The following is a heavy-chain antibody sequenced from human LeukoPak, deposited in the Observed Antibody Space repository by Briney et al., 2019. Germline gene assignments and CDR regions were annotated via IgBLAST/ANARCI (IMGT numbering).Heavy chain of an antibody. V-gene: IGHV4-34*01. J-gene: IGHJ4*02. CDR3: ARGGSVEMATRDFDY. CDR1: GFTFSSYS. D-gene: IGHD5-24*01. CDR2: INHSGST. Sequence: GSLRLSCAASGFTFSSYSMNWVRQPPGKGLEWIGEINHSGSTNYNPSLKSRVTISVDTSKNQFSLKLSSVTAADTAVYYCARGGSVEMATRDFDYWGQGTLVTVSS.